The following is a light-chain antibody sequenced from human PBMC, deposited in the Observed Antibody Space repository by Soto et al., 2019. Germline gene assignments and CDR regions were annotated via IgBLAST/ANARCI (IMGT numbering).Light chain of an antibody. Sequence: EIVMTQSPANLSVSPGGRVTLSCRASQSISDTIAWYQQKPGQAPRLLIYGASARATGFPARFSGSGSGTDFTLTISSLQSEDFAVYYCQQYNNWPWTFGQGTKVDI. CDR2: GAS. CDR3: QQYNNWPWT. V-gene: IGKV3-15*01. J-gene: IGKJ1*01. CDR1: QSISDT.